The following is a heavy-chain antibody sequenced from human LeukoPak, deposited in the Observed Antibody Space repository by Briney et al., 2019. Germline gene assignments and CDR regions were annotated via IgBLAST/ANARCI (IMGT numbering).Heavy chain of an antibody. V-gene: IGHV3-11*01. CDR2: ISSSGSTI. Sequence: TGGSLRLSCAASGFTFSDYYMSWIRQAPGKGLEWVSYISSSGSTIYYADSVKGRFTISRDNAKNSLYLQMNSLRAEDTAVYYCARDLRAAGHQGDFDYWGQGTLVTVSS. J-gene: IGHJ4*02. CDR3: ARDLRAAGHQGDFDY. D-gene: IGHD6-13*01. CDR1: GFTFSDYY.